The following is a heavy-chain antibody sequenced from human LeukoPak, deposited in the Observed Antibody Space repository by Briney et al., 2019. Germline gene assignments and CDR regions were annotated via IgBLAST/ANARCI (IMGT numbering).Heavy chain of an antibody. J-gene: IGHJ4*02. D-gene: IGHD2-2*01. Sequence: SETLSLTCTVSGGSISSYYWSWIRQPPGKGLEWIGYIYYSGSSDYNPSLKSRVTISVDTSKNKFSLKMNSVTAADTAVYYCARLPIVVVPAAGFDYWGQGTLVTVSS. CDR2: IYYSGSS. CDR3: ARLPIVVVPAAGFDY. V-gene: IGHV4-59*08. CDR1: GGSISSYY.